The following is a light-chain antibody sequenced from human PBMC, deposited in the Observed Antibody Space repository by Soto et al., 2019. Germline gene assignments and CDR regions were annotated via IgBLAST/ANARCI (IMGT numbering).Light chain of an antibody. Sequence: DIQMTQSPSTLSASVGDRVTITCRASHSISSWLAWYQQKPGKAPKLLIYKASSLESGVPSRFSGSTSGTEFTLTISSLQPDDFATYYCQQYDTYSRTFGQGTKVEIK. V-gene: IGKV1-5*03. CDR2: KAS. J-gene: IGKJ1*01. CDR1: HSISSW. CDR3: QQYDTYSRT.